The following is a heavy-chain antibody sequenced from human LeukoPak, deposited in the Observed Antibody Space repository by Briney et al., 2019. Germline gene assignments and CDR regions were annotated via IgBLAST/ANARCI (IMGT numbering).Heavy chain of an antibody. CDR1: GGSISSGGYS. D-gene: IGHD3-16*01. CDR3: AREDTDYFDY. V-gene: IGHV4-30-2*01. J-gene: IGHJ4*02. CDR2: IYHSGST. Sequence: SETLSLTCAVSGGSISSGGYSWSWIRQPPGKGLEWIGYIYHSGSTYYNPSLKSRATISVDRSKNQFSLKLSSVTAADTVVYYCAREDTDYFDYWGQGTLVTVSS.